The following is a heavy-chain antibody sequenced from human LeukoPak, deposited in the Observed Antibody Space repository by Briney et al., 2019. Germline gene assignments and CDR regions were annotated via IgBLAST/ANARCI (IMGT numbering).Heavy chain of an antibody. V-gene: IGHV4-4*02. J-gene: IGHJ4*02. CDR1: GGSISSSNW. CDR3: ARGLGNRYCSSTSCLSPPGY. CDR2: IYHSGST. Sequence: SETLSLTCAVSGGSISSSNWWSWVRQPPGKGLEWIGEIYHSGSTNYNPSLKSRVTISVDKSKNQFSLKLSSVTAADTAVYYCARGLGNRYCSSTSCLSPPGYWGQGTLVTVSS. D-gene: IGHD2-2*01.